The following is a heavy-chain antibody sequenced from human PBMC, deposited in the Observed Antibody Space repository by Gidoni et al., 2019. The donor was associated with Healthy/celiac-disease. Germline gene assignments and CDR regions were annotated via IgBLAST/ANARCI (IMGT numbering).Heavy chain of an antibody. CDR1: GGSFSGYY. CDR3: ARVQVRGVSITDDKATCSSTSCAMSGHFDY. Sequence: QVQLQQWGAGLLQPSETLSLTCAVYGGSFSGYYWSWIRQPPGKGMEWIGEINHSGSTNYNPSLKSRVTISVDTSKNQFSLKLSSVTAADTAVYYCARVQVRGVSITDDKATCSSTSCAMSGHFDYWGQGTLVTVSS. J-gene: IGHJ4*02. CDR2: INHSGST. D-gene: IGHD2-2*01. V-gene: IGHV4-34*01.